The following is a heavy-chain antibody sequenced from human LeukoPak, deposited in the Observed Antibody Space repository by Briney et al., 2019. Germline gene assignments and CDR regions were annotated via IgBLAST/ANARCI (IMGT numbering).Heavy chain of an antibody. Sequence: SETLSLTCAVYGGSFSGYYWSWIRQPPGKGLEWIGEINHSGSTNYNPSLKSRVTISVDTSKNQFSLKLSSVTAADTAVYYCARVVSGGWYDPWGQGTLVTVSS. J-gene: IGHJ5*02. CDR2: INHSGST. D-gene: IGHD6-25*01. CDR3: ARVVSGGWYDP. V-gene: IGHV4-34*01. CDR1: GGSFSGYY.